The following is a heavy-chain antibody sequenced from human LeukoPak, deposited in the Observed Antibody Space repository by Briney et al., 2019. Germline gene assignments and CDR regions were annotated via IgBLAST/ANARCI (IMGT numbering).Heavy chain of an antibody. Sequence: GGSLRLSCSASGFTFSTYAMHWARQAPGKGLEYVSGITSNGVNTYHADSVKGRFTISRDNSKSTLYFQMSSLRADDTAVYYCVKVSSTVGATYFDYWGQGTLVTVSS. V-gene: IGHV3-64D*06. CDR1: GFTFSTYA. D-gene: IGHD1-26*01. J-gene: IGHJ4*02. CDR3: VKVSSTVGATYFDY. CDR2: ITSNGVNT.